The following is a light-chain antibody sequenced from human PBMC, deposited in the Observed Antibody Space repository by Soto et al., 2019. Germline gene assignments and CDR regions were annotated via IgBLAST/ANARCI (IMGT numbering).Light chain of an antibody. J-gene: IGKJ4*01. CDR3: QQRSNWPLT. V-gene: IGKV3-11*01. CDR1: QSVNSY. Sequence: EIVLTQSPATLCLSPGERATLSCRASQSVNSYLVWYQQKPGQAPSLLIYDASTRATGIPARFSGSGSRTDFTLTISSLEPEDFAVYYCQQRSNWPLTFGGGTKVEIK. CDR2: DAS.